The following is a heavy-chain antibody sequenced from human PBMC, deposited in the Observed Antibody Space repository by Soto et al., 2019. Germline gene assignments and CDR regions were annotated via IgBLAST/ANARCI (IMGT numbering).Heavy chain of an antibody. Sequence: EVQLLESGGGLVQPGGSLRLSCAASGFIFRNYAMSWVRQAPGKGLEWVSAISGSAGSRYYADSVKGRFTISRDNSKNTLYLQMNSLRAEDTAVYYCAKAGYTQGQPDYWGQGTLFTVSS. V-gene: IGHV3-23*01. J-gene: IGHJ4*02. CDR2: ISGSAGSR. D-gene: IGHD5-18*01. CDR3: AKAGYTQGQPDY. CDR1: GFIFRNYA.